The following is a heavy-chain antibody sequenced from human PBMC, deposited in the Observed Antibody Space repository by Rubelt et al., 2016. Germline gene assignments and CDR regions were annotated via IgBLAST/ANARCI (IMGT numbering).Heavy chain of an antibody. D-gene: IGHD6-19*01. V-gene: IGHV3-33*05. CDR2: ISYDGSNK. CDR3: ARHLYASGWGGAFQH. CDR1: GFTFSSYG. J-gene: IGHJ1*01. Sequence: QVQLVESGGGVVQPGRSLRLSCAASGFTFSSYGMHWVRQAPGKGLEWVAVISYDGSNKYYADSVKGRFTISRDNSKNTLYLQMNGLRAEDTAAYYCARHLYASGWGGAFQHWGQGTLVIVSS.